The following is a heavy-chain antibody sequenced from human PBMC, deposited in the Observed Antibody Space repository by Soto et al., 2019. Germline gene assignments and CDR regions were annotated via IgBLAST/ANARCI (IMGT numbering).Heavy chain of an antibody. CDR1: GFRFSDYG. D-gene: IGHD4-17*01. J-gene: IGHJ3*02. CDR3: ARIDYGGNSDEAFDI. V-gene: IGHV3-30*03. CDR2: MSYIGSNK. Sequence: GGSLRLSCVASGFRFSDYGMHWVRQAPGKGLQWVAVMSYIGSNKYYGDSVKGRFSISRDNSKNTLYLQMNSLRAEDTAVYYCARIDYGGNSDEAFDIWGQGTMVTVSS.